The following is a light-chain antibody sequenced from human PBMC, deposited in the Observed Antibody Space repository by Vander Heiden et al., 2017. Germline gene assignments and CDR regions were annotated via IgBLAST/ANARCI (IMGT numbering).Light chain of an antibody. CDR3: AAWDDSLNGQV. CDR2: YDD. V-gene: IGLV1-36*01. Sequence: QSVLTQPPSVSEAPRQRVTISCSGSSSNIGNNAVNWYQQLPGKAPKLLIYYDDLLPSGVSDRFSGSKSGTSASRAISGLQSEDEADDYCAAWDDSLNGQVFGGGTKLTVL. CDR1: SSNIGNNA. J-gene: IGLJ3*02.